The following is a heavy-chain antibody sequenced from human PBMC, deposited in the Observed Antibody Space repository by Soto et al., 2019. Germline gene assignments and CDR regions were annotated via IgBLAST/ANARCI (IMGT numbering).Heavy chain of an antibody. CDR2: IYHSGST. V-gene: IGHV4-4*02. Sequence: SGTLSLTCAVYGGSIISSYWGSWVRQPQGKGLGWMGEIYHSGSTNYNPSLKSRVTISVDKSKIQFSLKLSSVTAADTAVYYCARGAAGTLRREYYFDNWGQGTLVTISS. J-gene: IGHJ4*02. D-gene: IGHD6-13*01. CDR3: ARGAAGTLRREYYFDN. CDR1: GGSIISSYW.